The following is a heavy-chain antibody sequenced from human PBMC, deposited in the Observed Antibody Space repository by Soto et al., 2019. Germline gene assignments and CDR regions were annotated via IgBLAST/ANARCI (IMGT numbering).Heavy chain of an antibody. CDR3: ARDIRGYSRAFDY. Sequence: LSLTFTVSGDSVSSDSCYWTWIRQPPGKGLEWIGYISSSGSTKYNPSLKSRVTISLDTSSNQFSLELTSVTAADTAIYYCARDIRGYSRAFDYWGQGTLVTVSS. CDR2: ISSSGST. V-gene: IGHV4-61*01. CDR1: GDSVSSDSCY. J-gene: IGHJ4*02. D-gene: IGHD5-18*01.